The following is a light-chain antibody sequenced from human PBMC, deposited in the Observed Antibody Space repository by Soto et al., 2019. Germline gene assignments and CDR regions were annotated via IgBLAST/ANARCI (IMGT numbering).Light chain of an antibody. J-gene: IGKJ2*01. CDR3: HQLNRDLGI. CDR2: ATS. V-gene: IGKV1-9*01. CDR1: QGISSY. Sequence: DILLTQSPSFLSASVGDRVTITCRASQGISSYVAWYQQKPGKAPKLLIYATSTLQSGVPSRFSGSGSGTEFTLTISSLQPEDFATYYGHQLNRDLGIFGQGTKLETK.